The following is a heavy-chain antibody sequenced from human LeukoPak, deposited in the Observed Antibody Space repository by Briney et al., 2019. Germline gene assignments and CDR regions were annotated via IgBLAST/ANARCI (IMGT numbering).Heavy chain of an antibody. CDR3: ARDLPAVATIRYYYYMDA. Sequence: PGGSLRLSCAASGFTFSSYSMNWVRQAPGKGLEWVSSISSSSSYIYYADSVKGRFTISRDNAKNSLYLQMNSLRAEDTAVYYCARDLPAVATIRYYYYMDAWGKGTTVTVSS. CDR1: GFTFSSYS. D-gene: IGHD5-12*01. CDR2: ISSSSSYI. J-gene: IGHJ6*03. V-gene: IGHV3-21*01.